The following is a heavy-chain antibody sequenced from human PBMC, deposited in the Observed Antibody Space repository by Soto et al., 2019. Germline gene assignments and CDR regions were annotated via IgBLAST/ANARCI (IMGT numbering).Heavy chain of an antibody. CDR3: ARRSTIFGGEYDACEI. D-gene: IGHD3-3*01. Sequence: QVQLVQSGAEVKKPGSSVKVSCKASGGNFSSYAISWVRPSPGQGLEWMGGIIPIFGTANYAQKFQGRVTITADESTSSAYMELSSLRSEDTAVYYCARRSTIFGGEYDACEIWGKGTMVTVSS. V-gene: IGHV1-69*12. CDR2: IIPIFGTA. CDR1: GGNFSSYA. J-gene: IGHJ3*02.